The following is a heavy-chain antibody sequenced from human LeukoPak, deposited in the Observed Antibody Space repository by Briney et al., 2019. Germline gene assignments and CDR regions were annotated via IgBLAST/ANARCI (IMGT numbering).Heavy chain of an antibody. J-gene: IGHJ6*02. CDR3: PWYSSSWLDGMDV. Sequence: PSETLSLTCTVSGGSISTSTYCWDWVRQPPGKGLEWIGEINHSGSTNYNPSLKSRVTISVDTSKNQFSLKLSSVTAADTAVYYCPWYSSSWLDGMDVWGQGTTVTVSS. D-gene: IGHD6-13*01. CDR2: INHSGST. V-gene: IGHV4-39*07. CDR1: GGSISTSTYC.